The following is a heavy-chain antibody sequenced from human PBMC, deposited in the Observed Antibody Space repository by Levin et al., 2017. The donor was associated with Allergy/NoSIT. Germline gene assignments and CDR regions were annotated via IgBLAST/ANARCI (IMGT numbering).Heavy chain of an antibody. CDR2: IIPIFGTA. Sequence: GASVKVSCKASGGTFSSYAISWVRQAPGQGLEWMGGIIPIFGTANYAQKFQGRVTITADESTSTAYMELSSLRSEDTAVYYCARVPGPAIAAAGTPNWFDPWGQGTLVTVSS. J-gene: IGHJ5*02. CDR1: GGTFSSYA. V-gene: IGHV1-69*13. D-gene: IGHD6-13*01. CDR3: ARVPGPAIAAAGTPNWFDP.